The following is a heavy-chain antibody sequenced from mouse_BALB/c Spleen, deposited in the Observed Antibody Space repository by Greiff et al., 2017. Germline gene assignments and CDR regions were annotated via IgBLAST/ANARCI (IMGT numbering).Heavy chain of an antibody. D-gene: IGHD1-1*01. CDR1: GFTFSSFG. J-gene: IGHJ4*01. Sequence: DVKLVESGGGLVQPGGSRKLSCAASGFTFSSFGMHWVRQAPEKGLEWVAYISSGSSTIYYADTVKGRFTISRDNPKNTLFLQMTSLRSEDTAMYYCARSHYYGSSYGAMDYWGQGTSVTVSS. CDR3: ARSHYYGSSYGAMDY. V-gene: IGHV5-17*02. CDR2: ISSGSSTI.